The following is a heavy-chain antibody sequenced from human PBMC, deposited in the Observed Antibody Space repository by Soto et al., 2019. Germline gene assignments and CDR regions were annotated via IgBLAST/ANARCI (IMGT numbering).Heavy chain of an antibody. J-gene: IGHJ4*02. V-gene: IGHV1-18*01. D-gene: IGHD1-26*01. Sequence: QVQLVQSGAEVKKPGASVKVSCKASGYTFTSYGISWVRQAPGQGLEWMGWISAYNGNTNYAQKLQGRVTMTTDTSTSTADMELRSLRSDDTAVYYCARWEGWELLLAYFDYWGQGTLVTVSS. CDR2: ISAYNGNT. CDR1: GYTFTSYG. CDR3: ARWEGWELLLAYFDY.